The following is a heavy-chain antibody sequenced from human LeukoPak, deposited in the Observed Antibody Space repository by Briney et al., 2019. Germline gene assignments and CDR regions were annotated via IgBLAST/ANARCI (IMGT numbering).Heavy chain of an antibody. CDR3: ARGQKYSGYAYLDY. Sequence: ASVKVSCKASGYTFTSYGISWVRQAPGQGLEWMGWISAYNGNTNYAQKLQGRVTMTTDTSTSTAYMELRSLRSEDTAVYYCARGQKYSGYAYLDYWGQGTLVTVSS. V-gene: IGHV1-18*01. D-gene: IGHD5-12*01. J-gene: IGHJ4*02. CDR2: ISAYNGNT. CDR1: GYTFTSYG.